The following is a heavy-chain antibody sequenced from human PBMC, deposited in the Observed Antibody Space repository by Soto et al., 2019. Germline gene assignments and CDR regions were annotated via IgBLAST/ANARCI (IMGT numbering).Heavy chain of an antibody. CDR2: IYYSGSN. D-gene: IGHD6-13*01. CDR3: ERARRYGSSWYYFDS. Sequence: TLSLTCTVSGGSISSGDYYWSWIRQHPGKGLEWIGYIYYSGSNSYDPSLKSRLTISVDTSKNQFSLKLTSVTAADTAVYYCERARRYGSSWYYFDSWGQGTLVTVSS. V-gene: IGHV4-31*03. CDR1: GGSISSGDYY. J-gene: IGHJ4*02.